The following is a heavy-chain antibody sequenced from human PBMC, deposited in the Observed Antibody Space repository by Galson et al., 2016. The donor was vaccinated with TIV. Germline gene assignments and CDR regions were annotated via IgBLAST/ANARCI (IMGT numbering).Heavy chain of an antibody. CDR3: AKYVITIPVAGSDY. CDR1: GFAFSTYA. CDR2: IGPGNDV. Sequence: SLRLSCAASGFAFSTYAMNWVRQPPGKGLEWVSTIGPGNDVHYADSVNGRFTISRDNSKSTLFLQMNSLRAEDTAVYYCAKYVITIPVAGSDYWGQGALVTVSS. V-gene: IGHV3-23*01. D-gene: IGHD6-13*01. J-gene: IGHJ4*02.